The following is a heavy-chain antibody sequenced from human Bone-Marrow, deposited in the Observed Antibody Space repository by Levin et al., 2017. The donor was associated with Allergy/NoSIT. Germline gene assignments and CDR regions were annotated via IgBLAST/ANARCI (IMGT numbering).Heavy chain of an antibody. Sequence: ASVKVSCKASGYTFTSYAMNWVRQAPGQGLEWMGWINTNTGNPTYAQGFTGRFVFSLDTSVSTAYLQISSLKAEDTAVYYCARSLGYDFWSGYYSPYYYYGMDVWGQGTTVTVSS. CDR3: ARSLGYDFWSGYYSPYYYYGMDV. D-gene: IGHD3-3*01. CDR2: INTNTGNP. V-gene: IGHV7-4-1*02. CDR1: GYTFTSYA. J-gene: IGHJ6*02.